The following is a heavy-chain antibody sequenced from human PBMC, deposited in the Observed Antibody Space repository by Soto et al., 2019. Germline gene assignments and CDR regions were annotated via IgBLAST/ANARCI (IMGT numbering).Heavy chain of an antibody. J-gene: IGHJ5*01. CDR1: GFYFSGDW. CDR3: VRAAARGDS. CDR2: INTDGSNT. V-gene: IGHV3-74*01. Sequence: GGSLRLSCAASGFYFSGDWMHWVRQVPGGGLEWVSRINTDGSNTLYADYVKGRFTISRDNAKSTLYLQLSSLRADDTAVYYCVRAAARGDSWGQGTLVTVSS. D-gene: IGHD3-10*01.